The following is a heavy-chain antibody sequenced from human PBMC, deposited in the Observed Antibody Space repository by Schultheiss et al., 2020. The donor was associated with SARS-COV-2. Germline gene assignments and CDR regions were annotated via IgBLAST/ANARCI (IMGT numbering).Heavy chain of an antibody. CDR1: GGSVSNGNYY. CDR3: ARSGPYYYGSGSYSY. J-gene: IGHJ4*02. V-gene: IGHV4-61*01. CDR2: IYYSGST. D-gene: IGHD3-10*01. Sequence: SETLSLTCTVSGGSVSNGNYYWSWIRQPPGKRLEWIGYIYYSGSTNYNPSLKSRVTISVDTSKNQFSLKLSSVTAADTAVYYCARSGPYYYGSGSYSYWGQGTLVTVSS.